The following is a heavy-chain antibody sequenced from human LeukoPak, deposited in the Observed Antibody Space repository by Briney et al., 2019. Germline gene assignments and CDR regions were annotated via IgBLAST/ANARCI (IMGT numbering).Heavy chain of an antibody. V-gene: IGHV4-38-2*02. CDR2: INHGGGT. D-gene: IGHD4-17*01. Sequence: PSETLSLTCTVSGYSISSGYYWGWIRQPPGKGLEWIGEINHGGGTRYNPSLKSRATISVDTSKKQFSLNLTSVTAADTAVYYCARGEDGTGDYRPTYFDSWGQGTLVTVSS. J-gene: IGHJ4*02. CDR1: GYSISSGYY. CDR3: ARGEDGTGDYRPTYFDS.